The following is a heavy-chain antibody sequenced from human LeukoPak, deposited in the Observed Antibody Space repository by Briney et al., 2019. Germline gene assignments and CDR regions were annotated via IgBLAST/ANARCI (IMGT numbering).Heavy chain of an antibody. CDR3: ARFPQDSSGYFDY. CDR2: INHSGST. CDR1: GGSFSGYY. V-gene: IGHV4-34*01. D-gene: IGHD3-22*01. Sequence: SETLSLTCAVYGGSFSGYYWSWIRQPPGKGLEWIGEINHSGSTNYNPSLKSQVTISVDTSKNQFSLKLSSVTAADTAVYYCARFPQDSSGYFDYWGQGTLVTVSS. J-gene: IGHJ4*02.